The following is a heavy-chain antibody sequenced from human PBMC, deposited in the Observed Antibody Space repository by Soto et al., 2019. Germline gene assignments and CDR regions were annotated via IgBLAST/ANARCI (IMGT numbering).Heavy chain of an antibody. CDR2: IYYSGST. CDR1: GGSVSSAGYY. V-gene: IGHV4-61*08. D-gene: IGHD3-3*01. J-gene: IGHJ4*02. Sequence: QVQLQESGPGLVRPSETLSLTCTVSGGSVSSAGYYWSWIRQPPGKGLEWIGYIYYSGSTNYNPSLKSRVTISVDTSKNQFSLKLSSVTAADAAVYFCARQVATCGVNYFDYWGQGTLVTVSS. CDR3: ARQVATCGVNYFDY.